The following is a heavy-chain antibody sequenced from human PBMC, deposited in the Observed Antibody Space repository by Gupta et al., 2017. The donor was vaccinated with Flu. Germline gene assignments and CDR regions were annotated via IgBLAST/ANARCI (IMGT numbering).Heavy chain of an antibody. CDR2: ISSSGKTI. CDR3: AREGMDV. J-gene: IGHJ6*04. V-gene: IGHV3-48*03. CDR1: GFTFSNYE. Sequence: ASGFTFSNYEFNWVRQAPGKGLEWVSYISSSGKTIYYADSVKGRFTISRDSARNSLYLQMSSLRGEDTAVYHCAREGMDVWGKGTTVTVSS.